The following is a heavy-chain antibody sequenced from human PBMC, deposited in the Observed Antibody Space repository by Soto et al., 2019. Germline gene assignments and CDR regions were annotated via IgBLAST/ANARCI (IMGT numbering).Heavy chain of an antibody. D-gene: IGHD2-2*01. V-gene: IGHV4-59*01. J-gene: IGHJ6*02. CDR3: ARGGGYCSSTSCYYYYGMDV. Sequence: SETLSLTCTVSGGTISSYYWSWIRQPPGKGLEWIGYIYYSGSTNYNPSLKSRVTISVDTSKNQFSLKLSSATAADTAVYYCARGGGYCSSTSCYYYYGMDVWGQGTTVTVSS. CDR1: GGTISSYY. CDR2: IYYSGST.